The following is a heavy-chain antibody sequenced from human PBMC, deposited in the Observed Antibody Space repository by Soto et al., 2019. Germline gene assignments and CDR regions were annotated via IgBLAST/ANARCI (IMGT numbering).Heavy chain of an antibody. CDR1: GTIFSSYT. Sequence: QVQLVQSGAEVKKPGSSVRVSCKASGTIFSSYTISWVRQAPGQGLEWMGRIIPILGETNPAPKFQGRVTLTADKSTNPAYMELNSLRLEDTALYYCARGLGGRMDDWGQGTTVTVSS. J-gene: IGHJ6*02. CDR2: IIPILGET. V-gene: IGHV1-69*08. D-gene: IGHD3-16*01. CDR3: ARGLGGRMDD.